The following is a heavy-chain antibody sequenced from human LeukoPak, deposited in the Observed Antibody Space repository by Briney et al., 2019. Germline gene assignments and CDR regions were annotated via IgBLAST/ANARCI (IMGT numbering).Heavy chain of an antibody. CDR3: AKGGWSSYFDY. CDR1: GFAYSSYA. CDR2: TSGGGVNT. V-gene: IGHV3-23*01. Sequence: GGSLRLSCAAPGFAYSSYAMTWVRQAPGKGLQWVSTTSGGGVNTYYADSVMGRFTISRDNFKNTLYLQMNSLRADDTAVYYCAKGGWSSYFDYWGLGTLVTVSS. D-gene: IGHD6-19*01. J-gene: IGHJ4*02.